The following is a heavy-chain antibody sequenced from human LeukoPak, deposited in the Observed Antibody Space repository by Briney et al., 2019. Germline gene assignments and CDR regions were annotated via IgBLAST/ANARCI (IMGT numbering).Heavy chain of an antibody. CDR3: AKDDVGSAYGDYLDY. D-gene: IGHD4-17*01. Sequence: PGGSLRLSCAASGFTFSSYGMHWVRQAPGKGLEWVAVISYDGSNKYYADSVKGRFTISRDNSKNTLYLQMNSLRAEDTTVYYCAKDDVGSAYGDYLDYWGQGTLVTVSS. J-gene: IGHJ4*02. CDR1: GFTFSSYG. V-gene: IGHV3-30*18. CDR2: ISYDGSNK.